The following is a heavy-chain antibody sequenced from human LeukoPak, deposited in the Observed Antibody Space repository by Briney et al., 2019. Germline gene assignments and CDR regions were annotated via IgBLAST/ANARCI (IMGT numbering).Heavy chain of an antibody. J-gene: IGHJ4*02. CDR2: VRNDGFDT. Sequence: GGSLRLSCVTSGLTFTNHGFHWLRQAADKGLEWVAFVRNDGFDTYHSNSVKGRFSISRDDSKNTVYLQMNSLRAEDTAVYYCAKARDSSGLFDYWGQGTLGTVSS. CDR1: GLTFTNHG. D-gene: IGHD3-22*01. V-gene: IGHV3-30*02. CDR3: AKARDSSGLFDY.